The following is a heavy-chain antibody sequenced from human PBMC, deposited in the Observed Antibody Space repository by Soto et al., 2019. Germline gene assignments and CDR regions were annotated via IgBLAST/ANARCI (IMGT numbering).Heavy chain of an antibody. CDR2: IYYAGTT. Sequence: PSETLSLTCTVSGGSLSPNYWSWFRQRPGKGLEWIGYIYYAGTTTYNPSLKSRVSISLDTSKKEVSLKLTSVTAADTAVYYCARGPPFHWGQGTLVTVSS. CDR1: GGSLSPNY. CDR3: ARGPPFH. V-gene: IGHV4-59*12. J-gene: IGHJ4*02. D-gene: IGHD3-16*01.